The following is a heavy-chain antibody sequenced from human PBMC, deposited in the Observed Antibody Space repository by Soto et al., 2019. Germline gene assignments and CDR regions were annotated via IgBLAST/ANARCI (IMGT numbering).Heavy chain of an antibody. J-gene: IGHJ4*02. CDR1: GGSISSGGYY. V-gene: IGHV4-31*03. CDR2: IYYSGST. D-gene: IGHD2-15*01. CDR3: ARGDCSGGSCWGIDY. Sequence: QVQLQESGPGLVKPSQTLSLTCTVSGGSISSGGYYWSWIRQHPGKGLEWIGYIYYSGSTYYNPSLQSRVTISVDTSKNQFSLKLSSVTAADTAVYYCARGDCSGGSCWGIDYWGQGTLVTVSS.